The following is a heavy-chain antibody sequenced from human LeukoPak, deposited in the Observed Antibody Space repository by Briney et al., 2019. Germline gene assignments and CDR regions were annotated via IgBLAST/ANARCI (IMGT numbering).Heavy chain of an antibody. CDR1: GFTFSSYS. Sequence: PGGSLRLSCAASGFTFSSYSMNWVRQAPGKGLEWVSYISSSSSTIYYADSVKGRFTISRDNAKNSQYLQMNSLRAEDTAVYYCARGYDFWSGSYWGQGTLVTVSS. J-gene: IGHJ4*02. D-gene: IGHD3-3*01. CDR3: ARGYDFWSGSY. CDR2: ISSSSSTI. V-gene: IGHV3-48*01.